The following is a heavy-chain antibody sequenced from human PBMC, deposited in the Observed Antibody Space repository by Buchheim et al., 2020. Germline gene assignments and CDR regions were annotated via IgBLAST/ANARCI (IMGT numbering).Heavy chain of an antibody. Sequence: EVQLVESGGGLVQPGGSLRLSCAASGFTFSSYWMSWVRQAPGKGLEWVANIKQDGSEKYYVDSVKGRFTISRDNAKNSLYLRMNSLRAEDTAVYYCARVSGSGSYILYYYYYYMDVWGKGTT. J-gene: IGHJ6*03. V-gene: IGHV3-7*01. CDR3: ARVSGSGSYILYYYYYYMDV. CDR1: GFTFSSYW. CDR2: IKQDGSEK. D-gene: IGHD3-10*01.